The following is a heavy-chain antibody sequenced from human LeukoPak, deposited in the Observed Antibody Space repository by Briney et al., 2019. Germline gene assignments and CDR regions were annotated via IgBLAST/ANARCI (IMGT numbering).Heavy chain of an antibody. CDR3: ARALPGCSGSYGDY. V-gene: IGHV4-59*08. CDR2: IYYSGST. J-gene: IGHJ4*02. D-gene: IGHD3-10*02. CDR1: GGSISSYY. Sequence: SETLSLTCTVSGGSISSYYWSWIRQPPGKGLEWIGYIYYSGSTNYNPSLKSRVTISVDTSKNQFSLKLSSVTAADTAVYYCARALPGCSGSYGDYWGQGTLVTVSS.